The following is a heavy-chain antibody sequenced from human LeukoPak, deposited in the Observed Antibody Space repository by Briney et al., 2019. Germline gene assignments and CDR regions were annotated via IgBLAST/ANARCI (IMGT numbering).Heavy chain of an antibody. CDR3: TRVGYIDEGIDY. CDR2: IKQDGSKK. Sequence: QPGGSLRPSCVASGFTFTSDAMNWVRQAPGKGLEWVANIKQDGSKKSYVDSVKGRFTISRDNAKNSLYLQMNSLRAEDTAIYYCTRVGYIDEGIDYWGQGTLVTVSS. CDR1: GFTFTSDA. V-gene: IGHV3-7*04. J-gene: IGHJ4*02. D-gene: IGHD5-24*01.